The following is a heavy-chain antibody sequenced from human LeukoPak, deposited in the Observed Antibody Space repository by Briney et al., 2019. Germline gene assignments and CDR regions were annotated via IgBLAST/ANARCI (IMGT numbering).Heavy chain of an antibody. CDR2: INHSGST. Sequence: PSETLSLTCAVYGGSFSGYYWSWIRQPPGKGLEWIGEINHSGSTNYNPSLKSRVTISVDTSQNQFSLKLSSVTAADTAVYHCARAGYCSGGSCGEGFDYWGQGTLVTVSS. J-gene: IGHJ4*02. CDR1: GGSFSGYY. V-gene: IGHV4-34*01. D-gene: IGHD2-15*01. CDR3: ARAGYCSGGSCGEGFDY.